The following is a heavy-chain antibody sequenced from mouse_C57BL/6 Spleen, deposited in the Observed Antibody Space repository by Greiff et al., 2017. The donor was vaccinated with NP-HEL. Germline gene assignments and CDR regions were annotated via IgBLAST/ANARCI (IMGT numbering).Heavy chain of an antibody. Sequence: EVQLQESGGGLVKPGGSLKLSCAASGFTFSDYGMHWVRQAPEKGLEWVAYISSGSSTIYYADTVKGRFTISRDNAKNTLFLQMTSLRSEDTAMYYCARYYSYAMDYWGQGTSVTVSS. CDR1: GFTFSDYG. CDR2: ISSGSSTI. V-gene: IGHV5-17*01. J-gene: IGHJ4*01. CDR3: ARYYSYAMDY.